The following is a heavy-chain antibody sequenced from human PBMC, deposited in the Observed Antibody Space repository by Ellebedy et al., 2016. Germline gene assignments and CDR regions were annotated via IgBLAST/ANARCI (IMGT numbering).Heavy chain of an antibody. CDR2: IRNKAQRYTT. D-gene: IGHD1-14*01. V-gene: IGHV3-72*01. CDR1: GFSLSDHN. Sequence: GESLKISCAASGFSLSDHNMDWFRQAPGMGLEWVARIRNKAQRYTTEYAASVKGRFTISRDDSENSLYLQMNSLKTEDTAVYYCVRDNRNYAFDIWGQGTMVTVSS. CDR3: VRDNRNYAFDI. J-gene: IGHJ3*02.